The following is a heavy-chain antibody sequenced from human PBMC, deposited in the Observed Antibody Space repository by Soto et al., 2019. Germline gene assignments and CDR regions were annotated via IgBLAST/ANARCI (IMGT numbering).Heavy chain of an antibody. CDR3: ASPSGYVDVYGMDI. D-gene: IGHD6-13*01. CDR1: GFTFSRYA. CDR2: VTCGGHTT. V-gene: IGHV3-23*01. J-gene: IGHJ6*02. Sequence: EAQLLESGGGLVQPGGSLRLSCAASGFTFSRYAMSWVRQAPGKGLEWVSTVTCGGHTTYNADSVNGRFTISRDNSKNTLYLQLNNMRAEDTAIYYCASPSGYVDVYGMDIWGPGTTVTVSS.